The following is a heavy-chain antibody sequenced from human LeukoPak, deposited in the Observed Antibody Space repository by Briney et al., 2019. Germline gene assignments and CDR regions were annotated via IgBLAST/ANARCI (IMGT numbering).Heavy chain of an antibody. V-gene: IGHV3-33*01. CDR2: IWDDGNNK. CDR1: GFSFSNHG. J-gene: IGHJ4*02. Sequence: GGSLRLSCAASGFSFSNHGMHWVRQAPGKRLEWVAVIWDDGNNKRYANSVNGRFTISRDNSENTLYLQMNSLRAEDTAVYYCARDGYSSGYFDFWGQGTLVTVSS. CDR3: ARDGYSSGYFDF. D-gene: IGHD3-22*01.